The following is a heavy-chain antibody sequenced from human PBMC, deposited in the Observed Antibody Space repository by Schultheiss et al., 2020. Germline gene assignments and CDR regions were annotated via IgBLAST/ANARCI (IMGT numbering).Heavy chain of an antibody. CDR3: ARDLRLGAYDSSGYFCYY. CDR1: GYTFTSYG. CDR2: ISAYNGNT. Sequence: ASVKVSCKASGYTFTSYGISWVRQAPGQGLEWMGWISAYNGNTNYAQKLQGRVTMTTDTSTSTAYMELRSLRSDDTAVYYCARDLRLGAYDSSGYFCYYWGQGTLVTVSS. V-gene: IGHV1-18*01. D-gene: IGHD3-22*01. J-gene: IGHJ4*02.